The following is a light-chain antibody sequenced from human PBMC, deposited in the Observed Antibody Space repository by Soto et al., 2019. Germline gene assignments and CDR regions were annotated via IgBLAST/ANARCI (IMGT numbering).Light chain of an antibody. CDR1: QSVSSY. Sequence: EIVLTQSPATLSLSPGERATLSCRASQSVSSYLAWYQQKPGQAPSLLIYDASNRATGIPARFSGSGSGTDFTLTISSLEPEDFAVYYRQQRSNWPPTFGQGTRLEIK. J-gene: IGKJ5*01. CDR3: QQRSNWPPT. CDR2: DAS. V-gene: IGKV3-11*01.